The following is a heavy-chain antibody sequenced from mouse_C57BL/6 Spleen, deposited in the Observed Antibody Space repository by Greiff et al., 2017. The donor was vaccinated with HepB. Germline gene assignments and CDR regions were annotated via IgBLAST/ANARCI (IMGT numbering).Heavy chain of an antibody. Sequence: VQLQQSGAELVRPGASVTLSCKASGYTFTDYEMHWVKQTPVHGLEWIGAIDPETGGTAYNQKFKGKAILTADKSSSTAYMELRSLTSEDSAVYYCTRVTTVSYYLDYWGQGTTLTVSS. CDR2: IDPETGGT. V-gene: IGHV1-15*01. J-gene: IGHJ2*01. D-gene: IGHD1-1*01. CDR3: TRVTTVSYYLDY. CDR1: GYTFTDYE.